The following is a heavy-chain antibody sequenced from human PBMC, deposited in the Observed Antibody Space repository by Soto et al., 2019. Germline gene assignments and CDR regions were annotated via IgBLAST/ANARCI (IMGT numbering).Heavy chain of an antibody. CDR1: GFSFSDSA. J-gene: IGHJ4*02. D-gene: IGHD3-16*01. V-gene: IGHV3-73*01. CDR2: IRSGANNYLT. Sequence: PGGSLRLSCAASGFSFSDSAMHWVRQAPGKGLEWIARIRSGANNYLTAYPASVTGRFTISRDDSKNTTYLQMDGLTSDDTAMYFCARGGGIGVNDFWGQGIMVTVSS. CDR3: ARGGGIGVNDF.